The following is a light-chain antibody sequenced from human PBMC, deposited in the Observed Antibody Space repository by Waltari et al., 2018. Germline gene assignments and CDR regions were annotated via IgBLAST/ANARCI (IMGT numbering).Light chain of an antibody. CDR2: VAS. CDR1: QGIVNY. Sequence: DIDLTQSPSSLSAFVGDRVTITWRASQGIVNYLAWFQQKPGKAPKSLIYVASDLESGVPSRFSGSGSGTDFTLTISSLQPEDFATYYCQQFASYPYTFGGGTKVEIK. V-gene: IGKV1-16*01. CDR3: QQFASYPYT. J-gene: IGKJ4*01.